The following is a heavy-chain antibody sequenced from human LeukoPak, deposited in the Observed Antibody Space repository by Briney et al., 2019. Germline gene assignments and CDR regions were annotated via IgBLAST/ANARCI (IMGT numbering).Heavy chain of an antibody. CDR2: ISDSGGIT. CDR1: GFTFSSYS. Sequence: ESGGSLRLSCAASGFTFSSYSMNWVRQAPGKGLEWVSLISDSGGITSYAGSVKGRFTMSRDNSKNTMYLQMNSLRTEDTAVYYCAPDLRGSAWSLDYWGQGTLVTVSS. J-gene: IGHJ4*02. D-gene: IGHD6-13*01. V-gene: IGHV3-23*01. CDR3: APDLRGSAWSLDY.